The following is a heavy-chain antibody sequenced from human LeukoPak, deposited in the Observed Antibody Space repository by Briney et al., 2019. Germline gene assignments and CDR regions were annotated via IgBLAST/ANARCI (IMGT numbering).Heavy chain of an antibody. J-gene: IGHJ4*02. V-gene: IGHV3-64D*09. CDR2: ISSNGGST. CDR1: GFTFSSYA. D-gene: IGHD3-10*01. Sequence: GGSLRPSCSASGFTFSSYAMHWVRQAPGKGLEYVSAISSNGGSTYYADSVKGRFTISRDNSKNTLYLQMSSLRAEDTAVYYCVKGRITMVRGVFDYWGQGTLVTVSS. CDR3: VKGRITMVRGVFDY.